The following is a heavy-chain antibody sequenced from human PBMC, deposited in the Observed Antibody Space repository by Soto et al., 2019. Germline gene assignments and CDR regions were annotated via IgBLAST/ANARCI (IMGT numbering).Heavy chain of an antibody. Sequence: SETLSLTCAVYGGSFSGYYWSWIRQPPGEGLEWIGEINHSGSTNYNPSLKSRVTISVDTSKNQFSLKLSSVTAADTAVYYCARAPKQWLVLGGFDYWGQGTLVTVSS. CDR1: GGSFSGYY. CDR3: ARAPKQWLVLGGFDY. V-gene: IGHV4-34*01. CDR2: INHSGST. D-gene: IGHD6-19*01. J-gene: IGHJ4*02.